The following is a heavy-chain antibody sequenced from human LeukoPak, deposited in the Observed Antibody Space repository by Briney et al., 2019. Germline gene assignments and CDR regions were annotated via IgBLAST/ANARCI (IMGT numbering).Heavy chain of an antibody. D-gene: IGHD1-26*01. V-gene: IGHV3-48*01. J-gene: IGHJ4*02. CDR3: ARVRGSYHFDY. CDR2: ITSSSSAI. CDR1: GFTFIGLS. Sequence: GGAPRPPLAAPGFTFIGLSMDWGPPGPGEGVGWVSYITSSSSAIYYADSVKGRFTISRDNAKNSLYLQMNSLRAEGTAVYYCARVRGSYHFDYWGQGTLVTVSS.